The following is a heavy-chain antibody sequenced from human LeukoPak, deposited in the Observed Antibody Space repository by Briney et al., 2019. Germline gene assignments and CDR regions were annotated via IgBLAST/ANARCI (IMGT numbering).Heavy chain of an antibody. CDR1: GGSISSYY. Sequence: SKTLSLTCTVSGGSISSYYWSWIRQPAGKGLEWIGRIYTSGSTNYNPSLRSRVTMSVDTSKNQFSLKLSSVTAADTAVYYCARDGGFLGSYYVSWFDPWGQGTLVTVSS. CDR3: ARDGGFLGSYYVSWFDP. V-gene: IGHV4-4*07. J-gene: IGHJ5*02. D-gene: IGHD1-26*01. CDR2: IYTSGST.